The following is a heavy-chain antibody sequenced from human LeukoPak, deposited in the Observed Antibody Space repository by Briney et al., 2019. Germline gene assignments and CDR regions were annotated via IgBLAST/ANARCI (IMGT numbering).Heavy chain of an antibody. CDR3: ARYYSHTSAWSEGGLDQ. J-gene: IGHJ4*02. D-gene: IGHD6-19*01. CDR1: GFNLSIYS. V-gene: IGHV3-21*01. Sequence: GGSLRLSCVASGFNLSIYSMNWVRQAPGKGLEWVSSISSTGSFIYYRDSVKGRFTISRDNAKNSLYLQMNSLRVEDTAVFYCARYYSHTSAWSEGGLDQWGQGTLVTVSS. CDR2: ISSTGSFI.